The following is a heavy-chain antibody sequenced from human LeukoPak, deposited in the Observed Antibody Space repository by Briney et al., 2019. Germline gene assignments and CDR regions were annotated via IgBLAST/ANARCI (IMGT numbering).Heavy chain of an antibody. CDR3: ARDLGLPIWSGYYQRKGFDY. D-gene: IGHD3-3*01. CDR2: ISSSSTI. CDR1: GFTFSSYS. J-gene: IGHJ4*02. Sequence: GGSLRLSCAASGFTFSSYSMNWVRQAPGKGLEWVSYISSSSTIYYADSVKGRFTISRDNAKNSLYLQMNSLRAEDTAVYYCARDLGLPIWSGYYQRKGFDYWGQGTLVTVSS. V-gene: IGHV3-48*01.